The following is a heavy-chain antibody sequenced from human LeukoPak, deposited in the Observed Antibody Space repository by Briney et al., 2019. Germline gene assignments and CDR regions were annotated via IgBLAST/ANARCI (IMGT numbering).Heavy chain of an antibody. CDR1: GGSISSGGYY. CDR3: ARESSSSPFDY. CDR2: IYYSGST. V-gene: IGHV4-31*03. J-gene: IGHJ4*02. Sequence: PSETLSLTCTVSGGSISSGGYYWSWIRQHPGKGLEWIGYIYYSGSTYYNPSLKSRVTISVDTSKNQFSLKLSSVTAADTAVYYCARESSSSPFDYWGQGTLVTVSS. D-gene: IGHD6-6*01.